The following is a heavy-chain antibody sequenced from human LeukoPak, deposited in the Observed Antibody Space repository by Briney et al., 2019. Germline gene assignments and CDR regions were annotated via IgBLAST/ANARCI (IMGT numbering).Heavy chain of an antibody. D-gene: IGHD6-19*01. V-gene: IGHV3-23*01. CDR3: AKDDHGGSGRRDYYDY. CDR1: GFTFSTYA. Sequence: PGGSLRLSCAASGFTFSTYAMSWVRQAPGKGLEWVSAISGSGGSTYYADSVKGRFTISRDNSRNTLSLQMNSLRAEDTAVYYCAKDDHGGSGRRDYYDYWGQGTLVTVSS. J-gene: IGHJ4*02. CDR2: ISGSGGST.